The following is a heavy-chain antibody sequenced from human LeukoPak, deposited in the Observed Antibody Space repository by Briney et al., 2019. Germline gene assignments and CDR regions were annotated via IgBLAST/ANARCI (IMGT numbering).Heavy chain of an antibody. CDR1: GGSISSSNW. V-gene: IGHV4-4*02. Sequence: SGTLSLTCAVSGGSISSSNWWSGVRQPRGKGLEWIGEIYHSGSTNYKPSLKSRVTISVAKSKNQCSLKLRAVTAADTAVQYCARGRVGGLGFDPWGQGTLVTVSS. CDR2: IYHSGST. J-gene: IGHJ5*02. D-gene: IGHD3-16*01. CDR3: ARGRVGGLGFDP.